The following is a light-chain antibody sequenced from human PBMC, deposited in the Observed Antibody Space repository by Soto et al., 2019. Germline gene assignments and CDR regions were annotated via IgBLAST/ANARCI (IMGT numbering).Light chain of an antibody. CDR2: DVT. J-gene: IGLJ1*01. V-gene: IGLV2-11*01. CDR1: SSDVGAYNY. CDR3: CSNAGNAEV. Sequence: QSVVSQPPSVSGSPGQSVTISCTGTSSDVGAYNYVAWYQQHPGKAPKIMIYDVTKRPSGAPDRFSGSKSGNTASLTISGLQAEDEADYYCCSNAGNAEVFGTGTKVTVL.